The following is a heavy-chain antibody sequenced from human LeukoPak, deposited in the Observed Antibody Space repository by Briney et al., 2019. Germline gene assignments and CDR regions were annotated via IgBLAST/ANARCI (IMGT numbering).Heavy chain of an antibody. J-gene: IGHJ4*02. V-gene: IGHV4-59*01. CDR1: GGSFSTYY. D-gene: IGHD6-13*01. CDR3: ARSPVRIAAPGRGFDY. CDR2: IYYSGST. Sequence: SETLSLTCAVYGGSFSTYYWSWIRQPPGKGLEWIGYIYYSGSTNYNPSLKSRVTISVDTSKSQFSLKLSSVTAADTAVYYCARSPVRIAAPGRGFDYWGQGTLVTVSS.